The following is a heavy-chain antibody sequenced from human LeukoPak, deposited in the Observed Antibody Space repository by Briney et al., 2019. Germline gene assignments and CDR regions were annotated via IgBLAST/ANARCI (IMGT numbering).Heavy chain of an antibody. CDR2: IRYDGSNK. CDR3: EKECYSDNSRTDY. D-gene: IGHD3-22*01. J-gene: IGHJ4*02. CDR1: GFTFSSYG. V-gene: IGHV3-30*02. Sequence: PGGSLRLSCAASGFTFSSYGMHWVRQAPGKGLEWVAFIRYDGSNKYYADSVKGRFTISRDNSKNTLYLQMNSLRAEDTAVYYCEKECYSDNSRTDYCGQGTLVTVS.